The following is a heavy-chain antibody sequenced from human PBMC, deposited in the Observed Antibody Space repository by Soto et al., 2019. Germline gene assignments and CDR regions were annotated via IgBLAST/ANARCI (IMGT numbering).Heavy chain of an antibody. J-gene: IGHJ6*02. Sequence: QVQLQESGPGLVKPSQTLSLTCTVSGGSISSGDYYWSWIRQPPGKGLEWIGYIYYSGSTYYNPSLKGRVPISVDTSKNQFSLTLSSVTAADTAVYYCARDRRGSGSGLGGMDVWGQGTTVTVSS. CDR3: ARDRRGSGSGLGGMDV. D-gene: IGHD3-10*01. V-gene: IGHV4-30-4*01. CDR2: IYYSGST. CDR1: GGSISSGDYY.